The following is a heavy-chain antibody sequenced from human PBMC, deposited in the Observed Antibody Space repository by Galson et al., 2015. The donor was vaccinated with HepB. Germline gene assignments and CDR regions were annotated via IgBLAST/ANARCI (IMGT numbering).Heavy chain of an antibody. Sequence: VKVSCKVSGYTLTELSMHWVRQAPGKGLEWMGGFDPEDGETIYAQKFQGRVTMTEDTSTDTAYMELSSLRSEDTAVYYCATPRPCSSTSCRSRYYFDYWGQGTLVTVSS. J-gene: IGHJ4*02. V-gene: IGHV1-24*01. CDR1: GYTLTELS. CDR2: FDPEDGET. CDR3: ATPRPCSSTSCRSRYYFDY. D-gene: IGHD2-2*01.